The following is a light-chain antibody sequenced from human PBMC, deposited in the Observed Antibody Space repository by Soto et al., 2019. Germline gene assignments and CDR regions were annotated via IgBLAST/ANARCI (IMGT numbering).Light chain of an antibody. CDR2: ANN. J-gene: IGLJ1*01. Sequence: QPVLTQPPSVSGAPGQRVTISCTGSSSNIGAGYDVHWYQHLPGTAPKLLIYANNNRPSGVPDRFSGSKSDNTASLTISGLQAEDEGDYYCSSYTGSNSLYVFGTGTKVTVL. CDR3: SSYTGSNSLYV. V-gene: IGLV1-40*01. CDR1: SSNIGAGYD.